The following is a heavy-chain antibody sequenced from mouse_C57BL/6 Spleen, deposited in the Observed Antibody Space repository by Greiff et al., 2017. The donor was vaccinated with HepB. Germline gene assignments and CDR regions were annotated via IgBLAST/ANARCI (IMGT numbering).Heavy chain of an antibody. J-gene: IGHJ3*01. CDR3: ARGIYYDYDGEFAY. CDR1: GYAFSSYW. D-gene: IGHD2-4*01. Sequence: QVQLKQSGAELVKPGASVKISCKASGYAFSSYWMNWVKQRPGKGLEWIGQIYPGDGDTNYNGKFKGKATLTADKSSSTAYMQLSSLTSEDSAVYFCARGIYYDYDGEFAYWGQGTLVTVSA. V-gene: IGHV1-80*01. CDR2: IYPGDGDT.